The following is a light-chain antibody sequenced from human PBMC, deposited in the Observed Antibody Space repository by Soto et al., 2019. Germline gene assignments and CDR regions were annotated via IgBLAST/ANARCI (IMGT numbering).Light chain of an antibody. J-gene: IGKJ1*01. CDR1: QSLSGSS. CDR2: YAS. Sequence: EIVLTQSPGTLSLSPGERATIFCRASQSLSGSSLAWYQQKPDQAPRLLIYYASTRATGIPDRFSGSGSGTDLSLTYSSLEPEDFAVYYCHHCGSAPWPFGQGTKVEI. CDR3: HHCGSAPWP. V-gene: IGKV3-20*01.